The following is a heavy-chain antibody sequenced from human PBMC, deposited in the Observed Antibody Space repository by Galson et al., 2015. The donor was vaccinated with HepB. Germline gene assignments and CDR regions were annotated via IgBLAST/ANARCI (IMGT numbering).Heavy chain of an antibody. D-gene: IGHD5-18*01. CDR3: ARVKSGYSYGLVDS. Sequence: ETLSLTCTVSGGSMTSNYWTWIRQPPGKGLEGIAYIYYSGSTNYNPSLRSRVTISVDTSKNQFSLKLSSVTAADTAVYYCARVKSGYSYGLVDSWGQGTPVTVSS. V-gene: IGHV4-59*08. CDR2: IYYSGST. CDR1: GGSMTSNY. J-gene: IGHJ4*02.